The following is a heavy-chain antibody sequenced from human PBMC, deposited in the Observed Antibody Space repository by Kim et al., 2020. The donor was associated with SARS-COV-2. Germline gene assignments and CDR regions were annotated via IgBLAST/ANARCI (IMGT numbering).Heavy chain of an antibody. V-gene: IGHV3-48*03. CDR3: ARGPNYSPFDY. J-gene: IGHJ4*02. D-gene: IGHD4-4*01. CDR2: I. Sequence: IKSADSMRGRFTISRDNDKNSLYLQMNSLRAEDTAVYYCARGPNYSPFDYWGQGTLVTVSS.